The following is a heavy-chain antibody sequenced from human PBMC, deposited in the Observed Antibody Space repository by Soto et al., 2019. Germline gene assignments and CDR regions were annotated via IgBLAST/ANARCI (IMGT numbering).Heavy chain of an antibody. J-gene: IGHJ4*02. V-gene: IGHV4-30-2*01. CDR2: MYHSGST. D-gene: IGHD2-2*01. CDR1: GGSISSGGYS. CDR3: ARVPAY. Sequence: PSDTLSLTCAVSGGSISSGGYSWSWIRQPPGKGLEWIGYMYHSGSTYYNPSLKSRVTISIDRSKNQFSLKLSSVTAADTDVYYCARVPAYWGQGILVTVSS.